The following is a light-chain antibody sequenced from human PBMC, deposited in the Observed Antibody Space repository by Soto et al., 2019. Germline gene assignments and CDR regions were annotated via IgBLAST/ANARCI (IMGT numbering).Light chain of an antibody. CDR2: ENN. CDR1: SSNIGNNY. J-gene: IGLJ1*01. V-gene: IGLV1-51*02. CDR3: GTWDSSLSASYV. Sequence: QSVLTQPPSVSAAPGQEVTISCSGSSSNIGNNYVSWYQQLPGTAPKLLIYENNKRPSGIPDRFSGSKSGTSATLGITGLQTGDEADYYCGTWDSSLSASYVFGTGTRSPS.